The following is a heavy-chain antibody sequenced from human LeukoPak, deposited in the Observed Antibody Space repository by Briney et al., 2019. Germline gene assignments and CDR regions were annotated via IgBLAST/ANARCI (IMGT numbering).Heavy chain of an antibody. J-gene: IGHJ5*02. CDR1: GFTFSSYW. CDR2: IKQDGSEK. V-gene: IGHV3-7*01. Sequence: GGSLRLSCAASGFTFSSYWMSWVRQAPGKGLEWVANIKQDGSEKYYVDSVKSRFTISRDNAKNSLYLQMNSLRAEDTAVYCARDDCSSISCYHNWFDPWGQGTLVTASS. D-gene: IGHD2-2*01. CDR3: ARDDCSSISCYHNWFDP.